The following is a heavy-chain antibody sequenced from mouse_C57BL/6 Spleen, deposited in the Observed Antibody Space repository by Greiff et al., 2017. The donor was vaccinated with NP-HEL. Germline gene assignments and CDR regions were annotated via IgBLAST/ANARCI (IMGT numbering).Heavy chain of an antibody. V-gene: IGHV1-69*01. J-gene: IGHJ4*01. CDR2: IDPSDSYT. Sequence: QVQLQQPGAELVMPGASVKLSCKASGYTFTSSWMHWVKPRPGQGLEWIGEIDPSDSYTNYNQKFKGKSTLTVDKSSSTAYMQLSSLTSEDSAVYYCAIYYGNYGPYYAMDYWGQGTSVTVSS. CDR1: GYTFTSSW. D-gene: IGHD2-1*01. CDR3: AIYYGNYGPYYAMDY.